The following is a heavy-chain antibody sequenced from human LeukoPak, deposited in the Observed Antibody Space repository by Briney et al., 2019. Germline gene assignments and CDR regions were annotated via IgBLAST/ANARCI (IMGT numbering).Heavy chain of an antibody. J-gene: IGHJ4*02. Sequence: SETLSLTCTVSGGSISSHYWSWIRQPPGMGLEWIGYISYGGATSYNPSLKRRVTISADSPKNRFSLRLSSLTAADTALYYCARHGGTLDYFDYWGPGSLVTVSS. CDR2: ISYGGAT. CDR3: ARHGGTLDYFDY. D-gene: IGHD1-26*01. V-gene: IGHV4-59*08. CDR1: GGSISSHY.